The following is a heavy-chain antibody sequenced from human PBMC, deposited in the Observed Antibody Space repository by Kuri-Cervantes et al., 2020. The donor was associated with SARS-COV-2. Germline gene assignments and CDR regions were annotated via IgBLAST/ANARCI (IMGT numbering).Heavy chain of an antibody. Sequence: GGSLRLSCAASGFTFSSYGMHWVRQAPGKGLEWVAFIRYDGSNKYYADSVKGRFTISRDNSKNTLYLQMNSLRAEDTAVYYCAKDQHGIVVVVAAIDYWGQGTLVSLL. CDR3: AKDQHGIVVVVAAIDY. D-gene: IGHD2-15*01. CDR1: GFTFSSYG. CDR2: IRYDGSNK. J-gene: IGHJ4*02. V-gene: IGHV3-30*02.